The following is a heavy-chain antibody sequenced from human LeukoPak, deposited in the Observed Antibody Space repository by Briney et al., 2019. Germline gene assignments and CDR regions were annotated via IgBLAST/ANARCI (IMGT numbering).Heavy chain of an antibody. Sequence: GGSLRLSCEASGFTLSTYWMNWVRQVPGKGLDWVANINPDGSGKRYVDSVKGRFTIARDNADNSLSLQMNSLRAEDTAVYYCGSGGPGGTPWGQEPRVTVSS. V-gene: IGHV3-7*01. CDR3: GSGGPGGTP. J-gene: IGHJ5*02. D-gene: IGHD3-16*01. CDR1: GFTLSTYW. CDR2: INPDGSGK.